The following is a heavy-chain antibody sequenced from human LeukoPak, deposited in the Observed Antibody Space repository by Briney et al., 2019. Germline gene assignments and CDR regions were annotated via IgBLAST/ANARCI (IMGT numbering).Heavy chain of an antibody. J-gene: IGHJ6*02. CDR1: GFTFSSYE. CDR2: ISGSGSTI. V-gene: IGHV3-48*03. Sequence: GGSLRLSCAASGFTFSSYEMNWVRQAPGKGLEWVSYISGSGSTIYYADSVKGRFTISRDNAKNSLYLQMNSLRAEDTAVYYCARSPPLELNYYYGMDVWGQGTTVTVSS. CDR3: ARSPPLELNYYYGMDV. D-gene: IGHD1-7*01.